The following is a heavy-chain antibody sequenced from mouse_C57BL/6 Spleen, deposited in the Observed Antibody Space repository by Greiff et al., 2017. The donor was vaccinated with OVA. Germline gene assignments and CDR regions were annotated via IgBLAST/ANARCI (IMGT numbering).Heavy chain of an antibody. CDR2: ISSGSSTI. J-gene: IGHJ4*01. CDR1: GFTFSDYG. D-gene: IGHD1-1*01. V-gene: IGHV5-17*01. CDR3: ARGAVVAPRAMDY. Sequence: EVHLVESGGGLVKPGGSLKLSCAASGFTFSDYGMHWVRQAPEKGLEWVAYISSGSSTINYADTVKGRFTISRDKAKNTLFLQLTSLRSEDTAVYYCARGAVVAPRAMDYWGKGTTVTVSS.